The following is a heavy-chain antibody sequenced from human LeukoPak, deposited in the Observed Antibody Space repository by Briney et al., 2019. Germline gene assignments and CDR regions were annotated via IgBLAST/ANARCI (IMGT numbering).Heavy chain of an antibody. V-gene: IGHV3-33*01. D-gene: IGHD1-14*01. J-gene: IGHJ6*02. CDR3: AREPYRRAPNYYYYGMDV. Sequence: GRSLRLSCAASGFTFSIYGMHWVRQAPGKGLEWVAVIWYDGSNKYYADSVKGRFTISRDNSKNTLYLQMNSLRAEDTAVYYCAREPYRRAPNYYYYGMDVWGQGTTVTVSS. CDR1: GFTFSIYG. CDR2: IWYDGSNK.